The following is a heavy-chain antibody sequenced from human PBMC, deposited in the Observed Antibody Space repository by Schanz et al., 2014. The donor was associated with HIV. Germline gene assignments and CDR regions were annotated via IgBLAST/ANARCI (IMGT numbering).Heavy chain of an antibody. D-gene: IGHD1-26*01. CDR2: IDSDGESK. Sequence: VQLVESGGGLIQPGGSRRLSCAASGFAVSGNYMSWVRQAPGKGLEWVSSIDSDGESKFYTDSVEGRFTVSRDNAKNSLYLQMNSLRAEDTALYYCAKDMGSGSYEAFDIWGQGTMVTVSS. CDR1: GFAVSGNY. J-gene: IGHJ3*02. V-gene: IGHV3-11*01. CDR3: AKDMGSGSYEAFDI.